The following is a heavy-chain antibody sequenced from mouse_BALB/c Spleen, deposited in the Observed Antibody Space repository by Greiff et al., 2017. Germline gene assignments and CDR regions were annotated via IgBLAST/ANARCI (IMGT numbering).Heavy chain of an antibody. CDR3: TTGVFDY. J-gene: IGHJ2*01. V-gene: IGHV6-6*02. Sequence: EVKVEESGGGLVQPGGSMKLSCVASGFTFSSYWMSWVRQSPEKGLEWVAEIRLKSDNYATHYAESVKGKFTISRDDSKSRLYLQMNSLRAEDTGIYYCTTGVFDYWGQGTTLTVAS. CDR1: GFTFSSYW. CDR2: IRLKSDNYAT. D-gene: IGHD4-1*01.